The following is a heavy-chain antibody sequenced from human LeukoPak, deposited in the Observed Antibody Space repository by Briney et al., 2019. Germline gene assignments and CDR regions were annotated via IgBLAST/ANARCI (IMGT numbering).Heavy chain of an antibody. CDR2: MNQDGSAK. D-gene: IGHD3-22*01. CDR3: ATDSDRRSDY. V-gene: IGHV3-7*05. J-gene: IGHJ4*02. Sequence: GGSLRLSCAVSGFTFTTYAMTWVRQAPGKGLEWVANMNQDGSAKYYVDSVKGRFTISRDNAKNSQYLQMNSLRAEDTAVYYCATDSDRRSDYWGQGTLVTVSS. CDR1: GFTFTTYA.